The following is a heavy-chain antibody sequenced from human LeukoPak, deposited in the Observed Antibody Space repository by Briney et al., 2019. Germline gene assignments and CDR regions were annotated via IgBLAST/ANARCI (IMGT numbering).Heavy chain of an antibody. CDR3: ARDIGQQLLTLGWFDP. V-gene: IGHV1-69*13. J-gene: IGHJ5*02. Sequence: SVKVSCKASGGTFSSYAISWVRQAPGQGLEWMGGINPIFGTANYAQKFQGRVTITADESTSTAYMELSSLRSEDTAVYYCARDIGQQLLTLGWFDPWGQGTLVTVSS. CDR2: INPIFGTA. D-gene: IGHD6-13*01. CDR1: GGTFSSYA.